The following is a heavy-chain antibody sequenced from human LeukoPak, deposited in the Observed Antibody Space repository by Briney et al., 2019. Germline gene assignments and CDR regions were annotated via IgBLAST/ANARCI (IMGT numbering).Heavy chain of an antibody. CDR2: IIPIFGTA. D-gene: IGHD3-22*01. CDR1: GGTFSSYA. CDR3: ARDPSTYYYDSSGYYGY. Sequence: ASVKVSCKASGGTFSSYAISWVRQAPGQGLEWMGGIIPIFGTANYAQKFQGRVTITADESTSTAYMELSSLRSEDTAVYYCARDPSTYYYDSSGYYGYWGQGTLVTVSS. V-gene: IGHV1-69*13. J-gene: IGHJ4*02.